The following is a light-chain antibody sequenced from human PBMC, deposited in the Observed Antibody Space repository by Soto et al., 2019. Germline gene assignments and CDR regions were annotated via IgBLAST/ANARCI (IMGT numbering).Light chain of an antibody. J-gene: IGLJ1*01. CDR3: CSYAGSYTIYV. Sequence: QSVLTQPRSVSGSPGQSVTISCTGTSSDVGRYNRVSWYQQHPGKAPKVMIYDVSQRPSGVPDRFSGSKSGNTASLTISGLQAEDEADYYCCSYAGSYTIYVFGTGTQLTVL. CDR1: SSDVGRYNR. CDR2: DVS. V-gene: IGLV2-11*01.